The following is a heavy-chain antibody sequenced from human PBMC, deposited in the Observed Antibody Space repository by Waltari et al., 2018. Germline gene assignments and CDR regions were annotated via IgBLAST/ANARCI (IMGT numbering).Heavy chain of an antibody. D-gene: IGHD5-18*01. Sequence: VHLVESGGGLVRPGRSLRLSCAASGFIFDDYGMDWVRQAPGKGLGGVAGINWNSGTIHYADAVKGRFTISGDNAENSLYLQMNSLTTEDTAVYYCTKDMDGATAMAPRLDFWGQGTLVTVSS. CDR2: INWNSGTI. CDR3: TKDMDGATAMAPRLDF. J-gene: IGHJ4*02. V-gene: IGHV3-9*01. CDR1: GFIFDDYG.